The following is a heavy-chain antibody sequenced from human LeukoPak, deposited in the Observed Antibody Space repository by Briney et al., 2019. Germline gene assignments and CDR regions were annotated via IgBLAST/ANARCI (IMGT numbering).Heavy chain of an antibody. CDR2: ISGSGGST. Sequence: PGGSLRLSCAASGFTFSSYAMSWVRQAPGKGLEWVSAISGSGGSTYYADSVKGRFTISRDNSKNTLYLQMNSLRAGDTAVYYCARDSGAPLPAAVVGWFDPWGQGTLVTVSS. V-gene: IGHV3-23*01. CDR3: ARDSGAPLPAAVVGWFDP. J-gene: IGHJ5*02. D-gene: IGHD2-15*01. CDR1: GFTFSSYA.